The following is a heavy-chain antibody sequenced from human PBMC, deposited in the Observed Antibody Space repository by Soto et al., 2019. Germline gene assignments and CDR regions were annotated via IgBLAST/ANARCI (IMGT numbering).Heavy chain of an antibody. V-gene: IGHV6-1*01. CDR3: ARSSGSGYSYVYYYYYGMDV. CDR1: GDSVSSNSAA. D-gene: IGHD5-18*01. Sequence: SQTLSLTCAISGDSVSSNSAAWNWIRQSPSRGLEWLGRTYYRSKWYNDYAVSVKSRITITPDTSKNQFSLQLNSVTPEDTAVYYCARSSGSGYSYVYYYYYGMDVWGQGTTVTVSS. J-gene: IGHJ6*02. CDR2: TYYRSKWYN.